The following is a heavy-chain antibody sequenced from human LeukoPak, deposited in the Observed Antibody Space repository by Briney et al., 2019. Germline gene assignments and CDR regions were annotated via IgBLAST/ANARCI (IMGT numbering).Heavy chain of an antibody. V-gene: IGHV3-30-3*01. Sequence: QSGGSLRLSCAASGFTFSSYAMHWVRQAPGEGLEWVAVISYDGSNKYYADSVKGRFTISRDNSKNTLYLQMNSLRAEDTAVYYCAREVAYYDSSGYNYYFDYWGQGTLVTVSS. CDR3: AREVAYYDSSGYNYYFDY. CDR2: ISYDGSNK. J-gene: IGHJ4*02. CDR1: GFTFSSYA. D-gene: IGHD3-22*01.